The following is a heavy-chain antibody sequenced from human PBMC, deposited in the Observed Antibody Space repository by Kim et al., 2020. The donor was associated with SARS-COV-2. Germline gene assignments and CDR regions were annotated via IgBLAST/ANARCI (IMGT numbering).Heavy chain of an antibody. CDR2: IYSGGST. D-gene: IGHD3-3*01. V-gene: IGHV3-53*04. J-gene: IGHJ6*02. CDR1: GFSVSSHY. CDR3: ARVIVDWLSHHYYYGMDV. Sequence: GGSLRLSCAASGFSVSSHYMSWVRQAPGKGLEWVSVIYSGGSTYYADSVKGRLTISRHNYKNTLYLQMNSLGAEDTAVYYCARVIVDWLSHHYYYGMDVWGQGTTVTVSS.